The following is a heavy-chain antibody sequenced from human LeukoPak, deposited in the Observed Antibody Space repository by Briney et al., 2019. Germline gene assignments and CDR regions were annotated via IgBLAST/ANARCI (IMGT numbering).Heavy chain of an antibody. CDR2: LDESGRP. J-gene: IGHJ4*02. CDR1: GGSIRSGDQH. Sequence: SETLSLTCSVSGGSIRSGDQHWARVRQPPGKGLEFIGSLDESGRPYYNRPLKSRVSISGDTSGKQFSLNLTSVTAADTAVYYSARTLGWASSRYPFDGWGQGTLVTVSS. D-gene: IGHD3-16*02. V-gene: IGHV4-39*07. CDR3: ARTLGWASSRYPFDG.